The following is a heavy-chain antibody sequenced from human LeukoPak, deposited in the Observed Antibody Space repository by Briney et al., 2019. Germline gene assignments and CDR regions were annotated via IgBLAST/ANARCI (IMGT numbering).Heavy chain of an antibody. J-gene: IGHJ4*02. CDR1: GFTFSDYY. CDR2: VSQSGSTI. Sequence: PGGSLRLSCAASGFTFSDYYMSWIRQAPGEGLEWVAYVSQSGSTIYFADPVKGRFTISRDNGKSSLYLQMNSLRAEDTAIYYCAREGHTYGSDYWGQGTLVTVSS. D-gene: IGHD3-10*01. V-gene: IGHV3-11*01. CDR3: AREGHTYGSDY.